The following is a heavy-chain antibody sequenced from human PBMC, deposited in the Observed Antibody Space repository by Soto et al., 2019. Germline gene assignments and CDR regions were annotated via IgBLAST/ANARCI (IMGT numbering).Heavy chain of an antibody. CDR3: ARVGGTRWFDP. CDR2: INHSGST. Sequence: QVQLQQWGAGLLKPSETLSLTCAVYGGSFSGYYWSWIRQPPGKGLEWIGEINHSGSTNYNPSLKSGVTLSVDTSKNQFSLKLSSVTAADTAVYYCARVGGTRWFDPWGQGTLVTVSS. D-gene: IGHD2-15*01. J-gene: IGHJ5*02. V-gene: IGHV4-34*01. CDR1: GGSFSGYY.